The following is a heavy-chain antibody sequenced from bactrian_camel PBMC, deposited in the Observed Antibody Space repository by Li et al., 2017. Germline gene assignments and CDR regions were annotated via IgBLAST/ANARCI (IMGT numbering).Heavy chain of an antibody. Sequence: VQLVESGGGSVQAGGSLRLSCTISGFIDDDADMGWYRQAPGNECELVSRIRRDGSTSYAASVKGRFTISQDNAKSTVYLQMNSLKTEDTAVYYCAPNVATCTDAYCRYWGQGTQVTVS. J-gene: IGHJ4*01. CDR1: GFIDDDAD. D-gene: IGHD1*01. CDR3: APNVATCTDAYCRY. V-gene: IGHV3S60*01. CDR2: IRRDGST.